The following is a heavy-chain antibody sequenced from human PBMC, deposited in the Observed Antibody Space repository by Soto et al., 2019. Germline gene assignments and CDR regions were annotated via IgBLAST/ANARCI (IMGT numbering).Heavy chain of an antibody. CDR1: GFTFDDYA. V-gene: IGHV3-9*01. Sequence: EVQLVESGGGLVQPGRSLRLSCAASGFTFDDYAMHWVRQAPGKGLEWVSGISWNSGSIGYADSVKGRFTISRDNAKNSLYLQMNSLRAEDTALYYCAKDLMATGGAPSFDYWGQGTLVTVSS. D-gene: IGHD5-12*01. CDR3: AKDLMATGGAPSFDY. CDR2: ISWNSGSI. J-gene: IGHJ4*02.